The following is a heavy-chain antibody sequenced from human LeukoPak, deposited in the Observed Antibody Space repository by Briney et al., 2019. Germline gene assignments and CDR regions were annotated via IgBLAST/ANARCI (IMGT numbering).Heavy chain of an antibody. V-gene: IGHV4-59*08. D-gene: IGHD3-16*01. CDR2: IYYSGNT. J-gene: IGHJ5*02. Sequence: SETLSLTCIVSGGSISSYYWSWIRQPPGKGLEWIGYIYYSGNTNYNPSLKSRVTISVDTSKNQFSLEVSSVTAADTAVHYCARHITPWGWFDPWGQGTLVTVSS. CDR1: GGSISSYY. CDR3: ARHITPWGWFDP.